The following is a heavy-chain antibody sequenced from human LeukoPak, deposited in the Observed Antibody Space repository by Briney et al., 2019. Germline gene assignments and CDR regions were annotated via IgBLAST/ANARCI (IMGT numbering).Heavy chain of an antibody. CDR1: GGSISSNNS. V-gene: IGHV4-4*02. CDR2: IYHSGSP. J-gene: IGHJ4*02. Sequence: SETLSLTCAVSGGSISSNNSWGWVRQPPGQGLEWIGEIYHSGSPNYNPSLKSRVTISVDKSRNHFSLNLSSVTAADTAVYYCARVNINNWHSCDYWGQGTLVTVSS. D-gene: IGHD1-1*01. CDR3: ARVNINNWHSCDY.